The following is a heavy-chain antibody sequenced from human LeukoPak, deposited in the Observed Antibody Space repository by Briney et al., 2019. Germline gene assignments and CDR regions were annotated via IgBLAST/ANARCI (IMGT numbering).Heavy chain of an antibody. V-gene: IGHV3-21*01. J-gene: IGHJ4*02. D-gene: IGHD3-10*01. Sequence: GGSLRLSCAASGFTFSSYSMNWVRQAPGKGLEWVSSISSSSYIYYADSVKGRFTISRDNAKNSLYLQMNSLRAEDTAVYYCARDYYYGSGSYPDYWGQGTLVTVSS. CDR3: ARDYYYGSGSYPDY. CDR1: GFTFSSYS. CDR2: ISSSSYI.